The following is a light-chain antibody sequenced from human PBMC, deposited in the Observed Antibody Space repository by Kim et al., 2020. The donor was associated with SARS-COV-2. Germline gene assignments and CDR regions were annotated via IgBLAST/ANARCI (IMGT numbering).Light chain of an antibody. V-gene: IGKV1-6*01. Sequence: AAVGDRVTITCRARQGLGSELGWYQQKPGQAPRLLIYAASSLQSGVPSRFSGSGSGTDFTLTISSLQPEDFATYYCLQDYIYPLTFGGGTKVDIK. J-gene: IGKJ4*01. CDR3: LQDYIYPLT. CDR1: QGLGSE. CDR2: AAS.